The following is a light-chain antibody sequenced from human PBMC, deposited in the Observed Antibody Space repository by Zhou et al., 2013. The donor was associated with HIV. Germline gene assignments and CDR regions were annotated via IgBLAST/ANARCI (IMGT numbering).Light chain of an antibody. CDR3: QQRGNLWT. J-gene: IGKJ1*01. CDR2: DAS. V-gene: IGKV3-11*01. Sequence: EIVLTQSPGTLSLSPGERATLSCRASQSVSTSLAWYQQKPGQAPRLLIFDASNRAPGIPARFSGSGSGTDFTLTISSLEPEDFAVYYCQQRGNLWTFGQGTKVEIK. CDR1: QSVSTS.